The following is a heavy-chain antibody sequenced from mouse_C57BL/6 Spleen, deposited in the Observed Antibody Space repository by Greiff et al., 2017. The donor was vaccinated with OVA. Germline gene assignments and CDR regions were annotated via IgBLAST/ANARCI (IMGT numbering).Heavy chain of an antibody. J-gene: IGHJ4*01. CDR2: IYPGSGST. CDR3: ARHSYAMDY. CDR1: GYTFTSYW. Sequence: QVQLKQSGAELVKPGASVKMSCKASGYTFTSYWITWVKQRPGQGLEWIGDIYPGSGSTNYNEKFKSKATLTVDTSSSTAYMQLSSLTSEDSAVYSCARHSYAMDYWGQGTSVTVSS. V-gene: IGHV1-55*01.